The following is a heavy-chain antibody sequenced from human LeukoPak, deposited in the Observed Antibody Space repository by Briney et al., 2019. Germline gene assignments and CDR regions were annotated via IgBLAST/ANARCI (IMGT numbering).Heavy chain of an antibody. J-gene: IGHJ4*02. V-gene: IGHV3-53*01. D-gene: IGHD6-19*01. CDR3: ASSGVFPHNPLDY. Sequence: GGSLRLSCAASGFTVSSNYMSWVRQAPGKGLEWVSVIYSGGSTYYADSVKGRLTISRDNSKNTLYLQMNSLSAEDTAVYYCASSGVFPHNPLDYWGQGTLVTVSS. CDR2: IYSGGST. CDR1: GFTVSSNY.